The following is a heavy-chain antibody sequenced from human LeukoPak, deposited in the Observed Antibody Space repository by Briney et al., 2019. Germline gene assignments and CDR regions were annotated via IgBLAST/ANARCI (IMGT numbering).Heavy chain of an antibody. CDR3: ARVADRSGYFYYFDC. CDR1: GYIFTNSW. CDR2: IYPADSET. Sequence: PGESLKISCQGSGYIFTNSWLGWVRQIPGKGLEWMGIIYPADSETRYSPSFQGQVTISADKTTSSAYLQWSSLKASDTAMVCCARVADRSGYFYYFDCWGQGTLVTVSS. V-gene: IGHV5-51*01. J-gene: IGHJ4*02. D-gene: IGHD3-22*01.